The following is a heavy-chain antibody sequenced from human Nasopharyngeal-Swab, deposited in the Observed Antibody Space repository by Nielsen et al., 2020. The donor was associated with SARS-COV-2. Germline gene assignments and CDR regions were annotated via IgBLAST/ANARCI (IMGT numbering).Heavy chain of an antibody. V-gene: IGHV1-3*01. CDR2: INAGNGNT. CDR3: ARVGIMSGNLWGWFDP. CDR1: GYAFTSYA. Sequence: ASVKDSCKASGYAFTSYAMHWVRQAPGQRLEWMGWINAGNGNTKYSQKFQGRVTITRDTSASTAYMELSSLRSEDTAVYYRARVGIMSGNLWGWFDPWGQGTLVTVSS. J-gene: IGHJ5*02. D-gene: IGHD1-26*01.